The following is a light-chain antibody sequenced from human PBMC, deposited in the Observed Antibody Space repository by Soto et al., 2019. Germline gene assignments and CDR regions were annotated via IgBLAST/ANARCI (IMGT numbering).Light chain of an antibody. V-gene: IGKV3-20*01. CDR2: DAS. CDR1: QSISDT. CDR3: QQYGRSPLT. J-gene: IGKJ5*01. Sequence: EIVMTQSPATLSVSPGGRAPLSCRASQSISDTLAWYQQRPGQAPRLLIYDASSRATGIPDRFSGSGSGTDFTLTISRLEPEDFAVYYCQQYGRSPLTFGQGTRLEIK.